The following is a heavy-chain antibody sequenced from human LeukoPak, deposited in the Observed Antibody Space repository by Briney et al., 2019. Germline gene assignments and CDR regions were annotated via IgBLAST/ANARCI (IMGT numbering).Heavy chain of an antibody. J-gene: IGHJ4*02. V-gene: IGHV3-23*01. D-gene: IGHD3-10*01. CDR1: GFTFSSYA. CDR2: ISGSGGST. Sequence: GGSLRLSCAASGFTFSSYAMSWVRQAPGKGLEWVSAISGSGGSTYYADSVKGRFTISRDNPKNTLYLQMNSLRAEDTAVYYCAKDADYYGSGSYFGYWGQGTLVTVSS. CDR3: AKDADYYGSGSYFGY.